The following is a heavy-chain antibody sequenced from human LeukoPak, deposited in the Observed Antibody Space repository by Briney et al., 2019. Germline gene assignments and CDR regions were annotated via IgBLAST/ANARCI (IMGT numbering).Heavy chain of an antibody. V-gene: IGHV3-7*01. Sequence: GGSLRLSCAASGFTFSSYWMSWVRQAPGKGLEWVANIKQDGSEKYYVDSVEGRFSISRDNAKNSLYLQMNTLRAEDTAVYYCTRDGDTGMVGGYYYYMDVWGKGTTVTVSS. CDR2: IKQDGSEK. J-gene: IGHJ6*03. D-gene: IGHD5-18*01. CDR3: TRDGDTGMVGGYYYYMDV. CDR1: GFTFSSYW.